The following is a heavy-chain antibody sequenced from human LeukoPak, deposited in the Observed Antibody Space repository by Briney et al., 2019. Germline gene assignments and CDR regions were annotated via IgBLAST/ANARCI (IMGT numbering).Heavy chain of an antibody. CDR3: AGKAVAGPYFDY. J-gene: IGHJ4*02. Sequence: SETLSLTCTVSGGSISSYYWSWIRQPPGKGLEWIGRIYTSGSTNYNPSLKSRVTMSVDTSKNQFSLNLTSVTAADTAVYYCAGKAVAGPYFDYWGQGTLVTVSS. D-gene: IGHD6-19*01. V-gene: IGHV4-4*07. CDR1: GGSISSYY. CDR2: IYTSGST.